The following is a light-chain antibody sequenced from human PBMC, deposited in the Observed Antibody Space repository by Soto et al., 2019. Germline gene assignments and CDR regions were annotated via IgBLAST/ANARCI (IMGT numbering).Light chain of an antibody. CDR3: ATWDDSLHGYV. V-gene: IGLV1-44*01. CDR1: NANTGNNK. CDR2: SSN. Sequence: QSVLTQPPSASTTPGQKVTISCSGSNANTGNNKVNWYQQLPGTAPKLLIYSSNQRPSGVPDRFSGSKAGTSASLAISGLQSEDEANYYCATWDDSLHGYVFGAGTKLTVL. J-gene: IGLJ1*01.